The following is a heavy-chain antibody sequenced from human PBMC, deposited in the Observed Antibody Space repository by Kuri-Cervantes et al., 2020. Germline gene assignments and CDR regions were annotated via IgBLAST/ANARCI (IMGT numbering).Heavy chain of an antibody. J-gene: IGHJ3*02. CDR2: IWYDGSNK. Sequence: GESLKISCKGSGYSFTSYWIGWVRQAPGKGLEWVAVIWYDGSNKYYADSVKGRFTISRDNSKNTLYLQMNSLRAEDTAVYYCARLSTKVRYAFDIWGQGTMVTVSS. CDR3: ARLSTKVRYAFDI. CDR1: GYSFTSYW. V-gene: IGHV3-33*01. D-gene: IGHD2-8*01.